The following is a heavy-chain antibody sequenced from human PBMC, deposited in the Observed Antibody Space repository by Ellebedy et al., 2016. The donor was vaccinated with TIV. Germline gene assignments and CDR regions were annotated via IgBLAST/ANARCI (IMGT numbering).Heavy chain of an antibody. Sequence: SETLSLTXAVYGGSFSGYYWSWIRQPPGKGLEWIGYVYHSGTTIYNPSLRSRVTMSVDTSNNQFSLRLNSVTAADTAVYYCARCMTTPYYYYYGMDVWGQGTTVTVSS. CDR1: GGSFSGYY. CDR2: VYHSGTT. CDR3: ARCMTTPYYYYYGMDV. J-gene: IGHJ6*02. V-gene: IGHV4-34*10. D-gene: IGHD4-11*01.